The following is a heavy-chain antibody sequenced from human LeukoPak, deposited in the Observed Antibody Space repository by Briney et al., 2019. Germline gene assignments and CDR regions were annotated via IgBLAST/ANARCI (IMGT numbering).Heavy chain of an antibody. CDR2: INPNSGGT. V-gene: IGHV1-2*02. J-gene: IGHJ5*02. Sequence: ASVKVSCKASGYTFTGYYMHWVRQAPGQGLEWMGWINPNSGGTNYAQKFQGRVTTTRDTSISTAYMELSSLRSDDTAVYYCARAWIVPAAIKWFDPWGQGTLVTVSS. D-gene: IGHD2-2*01. CDR1: GYTFTGYY. CDR3: ARAWIVPAAIKWFDP.